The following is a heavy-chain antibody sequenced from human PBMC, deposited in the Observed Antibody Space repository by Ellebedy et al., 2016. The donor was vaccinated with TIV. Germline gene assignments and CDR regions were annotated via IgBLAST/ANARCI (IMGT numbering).Heavy chain of an antibody. CDR2: IKEDGSTT. CDR3: ANFASVTN. D-gene: IGHD4-17*01. V-gene: IGHV3-7*01. J-gene: IGHJ4*02. CDR1: GFIFSRSR. Sequence: GESLKISXTASGFIFSRSRMHWVRQAPGKGLEWVANIKEDGSTTYYLDSVKGRFTISRDNAKNSLYLQMNSLRVEDTAVYYCANFASVTNWGQGTLVTV.